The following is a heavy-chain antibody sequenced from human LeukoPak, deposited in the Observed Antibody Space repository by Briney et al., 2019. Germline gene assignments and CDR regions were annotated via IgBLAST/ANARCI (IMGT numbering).Heavy chain of an antibody. V-gene: IGHV3-21*01. CDR1: GFTFSNYN. D-gene: IGHD2-8*02. J-gene: IGHJ4*02. CDR2: ISSSSSYI. CDR3: ARDSPYGTAGY. Sequence: KPRGSLRLSCAASGFTFSNYNMNWVRQAPGKGLEWVSSISSSSSYIYYADSVKGRFTISRDNTKNSLYLQMNSLRAEDTAVYYCARDSPYGTAGYWGQGTLVTVSS.